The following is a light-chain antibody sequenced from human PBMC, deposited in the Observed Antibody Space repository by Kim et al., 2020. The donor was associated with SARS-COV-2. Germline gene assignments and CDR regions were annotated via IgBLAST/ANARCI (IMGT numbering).Light chain of an antibody. CDR2: DVT. Sequence: SVTFSCSGTSSDVGAYNYVSWYQQHPGKAPKLIVYDVTRRPSGVPDRFSGSKSGSTASLTISGLQAEDEAEYYCCSYAGSYTSMFGGGTQLTVL. J-gene: IGLJ3*02. V-gene: IGLV2-11*03. CDR1: SSDVGAYNY. CDR3: CSYAGSYTSM.